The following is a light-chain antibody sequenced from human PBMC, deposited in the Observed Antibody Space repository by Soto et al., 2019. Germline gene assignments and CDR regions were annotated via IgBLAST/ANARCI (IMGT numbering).Light chain of an antibody. CDR1: SSNIGTNY. Sequence: QSVLTQPPSASGTPGQTVTISSSGSSSNIGTNYVFWYQHLPGTAPKLLIYGNNQRPSGVPDRFSGSRSGTSASLAISGLRPEDEADYYCAVWDDSLSGVVFGGGTKVTV. CDR2: GNN. J-gene: IGLJ3*02. V-gene: IGLV1-47*01. CDR3: AVWDDSLSGVV.